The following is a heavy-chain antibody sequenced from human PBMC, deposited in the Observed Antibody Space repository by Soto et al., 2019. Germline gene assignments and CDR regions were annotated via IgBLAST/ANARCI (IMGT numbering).Heavy chain of an antibody. J-gene: IGHJ6*04. CDR1: GFTFSSYG. D-gene: IGHD6-6*01. V-gene: IGHV3-30*18. CDR3: AKVSSIAARFYYDGMDV. Sequence: GGSLRLSCAASGFTFSSYGMHWVRQAPGKGLEWVAVISYDGSNKYYADSVKGRFTISRDNSKNTLYLQMNSLRAEDTAVYYCAKVSSIAARFYYDGMDVRSKGTTVTVSS. CDR2: ISYDGSNK.